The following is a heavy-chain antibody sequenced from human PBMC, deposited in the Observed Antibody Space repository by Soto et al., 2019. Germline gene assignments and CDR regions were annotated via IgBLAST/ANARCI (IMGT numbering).Heavy chain of an antibody. Sequence: PVGSLRLSCAASGFTVSSNYMSWVRQAPGKGLEWVSVIYSGGSTYYADSVKGRFTISRDNSKNTLYLQMNSLRAEDTAVYYCARESTVAAFDIWGQGTMVTVS. CDR2: IYSGGST. CDR1: GFTVSSNY. D-gene: IGHD4-17*01. J-gene: IGHJ3*02. V-gene: IGHV3-53*01. CDR3: ARESTVAAFDI.